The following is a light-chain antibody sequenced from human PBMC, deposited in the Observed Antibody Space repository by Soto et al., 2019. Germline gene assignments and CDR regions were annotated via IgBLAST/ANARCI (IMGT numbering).Light chain of an antibody. CDR2: GAS. J-gene: IGKJ4*01. V-gene: IGKV3-20*01. Sequence: EIVLTQSPGTLSLSPGERATLSCRASQSVSSSYLAWYQQKPGQAPRLLIYGASSRATGIPDRFSGSGSGTDFTLTISRLEPEDFAVYYCQQYRSSPLTVAGGTNVDSK. CDR1: QSVSSSY. CDR3: QQYRSSPLT.